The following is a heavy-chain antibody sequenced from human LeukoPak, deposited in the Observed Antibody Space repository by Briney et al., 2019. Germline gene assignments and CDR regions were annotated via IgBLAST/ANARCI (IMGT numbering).Heavy chain of an antibody. CDR3: ARDFRFGELLSPYNWFDP. J-gene: IGHJ5*02. D-gene: IGHD3-10*01. Sequence: GASVKVSCKASGYTFTSYGISWVRQAPGQGLEWMGWISAYNGNTNYAQRLQGRVTMTTDTSTSTAYMELRSLRSDDTAVYYCARDFRFGELLSPYNWFDPWGQGTLVTVSS. CDR2: ISAYNGNT. V-gene: IGHV1-18*01. CDR1: GYTFTSYG.